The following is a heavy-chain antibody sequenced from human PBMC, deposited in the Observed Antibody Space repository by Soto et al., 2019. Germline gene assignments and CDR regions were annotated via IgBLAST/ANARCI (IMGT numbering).Heavy chain of an antibody. J-gene: IGHJ3*02. V-gene: IGHV3-33*01. D-gene: IGHD3-22*01. CDR2: IWYDGSNK. CDR3: ARAAYYYDSSGYCPNDAFDI. Sequence: QVQLVESGGGVVQPGRSLRLSCAASGFTFSSYGMHWVRQAPGKGLEWVAVIWYDGSNKYYADSVKGRFTISRDNSKNTLYLQMNSLRGEDTAVYYCARAAYYYDSSGYCPNDAFDIWGQGTMVTVSS. CDR1: GFTFSSYG.